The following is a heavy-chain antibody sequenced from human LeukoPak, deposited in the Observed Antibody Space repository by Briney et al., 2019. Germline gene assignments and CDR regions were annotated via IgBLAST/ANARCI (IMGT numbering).Heavy chain of an antibody. Sequence: ASVKVSCMASGGTFSSYAISWVRQAPGQGLEWMGGIIPIFGTANYAQKFQGRVTITADESTSTAYMELSSLRSEDTAVYYCAAPGDDSWNSGYVYWDQGTLVTVSS. CDR3: AAPGDDSWNSGYVY. V-gene: IGHV1-69*13. CDR1: GGTFSSYA. CDR2: IIPIFGTA. J-gene: IGHJ4*02. D-gene: IGHD3-3*01.